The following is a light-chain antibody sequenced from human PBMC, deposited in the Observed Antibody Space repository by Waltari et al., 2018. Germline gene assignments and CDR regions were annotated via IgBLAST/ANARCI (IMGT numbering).Light chain of an antibody. CDR1: SGHSSNI. CDR2: VNSDGSN. CDR3: ETGGHGTWV. V-gene: IGLV4-69*01. Sequence: QLVLTQSPSASASLGASVKLTCTLSSGHSSNIIAWLQQQPGKGPRYLLKVNSDGSNRKGDAIPVRFSGSSSGAGRYLTISSLQSEDEADYYCETGGHGTWVFGGGTKLTVL. J-gene: IGLJ3*02.